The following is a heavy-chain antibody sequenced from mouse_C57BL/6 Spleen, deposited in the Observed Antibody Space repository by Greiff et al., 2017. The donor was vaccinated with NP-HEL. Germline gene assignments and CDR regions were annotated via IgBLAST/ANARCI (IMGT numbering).Heavy chain of an antibody. Sequence: EVQLQESGPELVKPGASVKISCKASGYSFTDYNMNWVKQSNGRSLEWIGVINPNYGTTSYNQKFKGKATLTVDQSSSTAYMQLNSLTSEDSAVYYCARGVYYGSSPTYYFDYWGQGTTLTVSS. V-gene: IGHV1-39*01. J-gene: IGHJ2*01. CDR3: ARGVYYGSSPTYYFDY. CDR1: GYSFTDYN. CDR2: INPNYGTT. D-gene: IGHD1-1*01.